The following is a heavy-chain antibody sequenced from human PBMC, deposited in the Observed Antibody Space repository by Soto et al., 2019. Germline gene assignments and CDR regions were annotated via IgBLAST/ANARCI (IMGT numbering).Heavy chain of an antibody. D-gene: IGHD2-2*01. CDR2: INPNSGGT. J-gene: IGHJ4*02. Sequence: QVQLVQSGAEVKKPGASVKVSCKASGYTFTGYYMHWVRQAPGQGLEWMGWINPNSGGTNYAQKFQCRVTMTRDTSISTAYMELSRLRSDDTAVYYCARVLGNRHCSSTSCYRYYYFDYWGQGTLVTVSS. CDR1: GYTFTGYY. V-gene: IGHV1-2*02. CDR3: ARVLGNRHCSSTSCYRYYYFDY.